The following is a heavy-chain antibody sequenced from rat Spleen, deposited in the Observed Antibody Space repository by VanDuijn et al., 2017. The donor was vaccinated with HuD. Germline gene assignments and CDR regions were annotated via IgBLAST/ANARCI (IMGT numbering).Heavy chain of an antibody. J-gene: IGHJ2*01. V-gene: IGHV5-7*01. CDR2: ISYDGSST. D-gene: IGHD5-1*01. Sequence: EVQLVESGGGLVQPGRSLKLSCAASGFTFSDYNMAWVRQAPKKGLEWVATISYDGSSTYYRDSVKGRFTISRDNAKSTLYLQMDSLRSEDTATYYCARLWGYWGQGVMVTVSS. CDR3: ARLWGY. CDR1: GFTFSDYN.